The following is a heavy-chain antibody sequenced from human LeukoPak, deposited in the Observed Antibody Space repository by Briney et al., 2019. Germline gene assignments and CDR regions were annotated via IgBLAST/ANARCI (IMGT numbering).Heavy chain of an antibody. V-gene: IGHV4-34*01. D-gene: IGHD4-17*01. CDR3: ARGGYYGDYGY. CDR1: GGSFSGYY. Sequence: PSETLSLTCAVYGGSFSGYYWSWIRQPPGKGLEWIGEINHSGSTNYNPSLKSRVPISVDTSKNQFSLKLSSVTAGDTAVYYCARGGYYGDYGYWGQGTLVTVSS. J-gene: IGHJ4*02. CDR2: INHSGST.